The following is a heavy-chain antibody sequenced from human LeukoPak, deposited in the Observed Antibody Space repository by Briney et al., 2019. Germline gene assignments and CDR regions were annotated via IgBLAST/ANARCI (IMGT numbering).Heavy chain of an antibody. J-gene: IGHJ4*02. V-gene: IGHV3-30*02. CDR2: IRYDGNKK. D-gene: IGHD2-21*02. CDR1: GCIFSSYG. CDR3: SPAIIGY. Sequence: PGGSLRLSCAASGCIFSSYGMHWVRQAPGKGLEWVAFIRYDGNKKYYADSVKGRFTISRDNSKNTLYLQMNSLRAEDTAVYYSSPAIIGYWGQGTLVTVSS.